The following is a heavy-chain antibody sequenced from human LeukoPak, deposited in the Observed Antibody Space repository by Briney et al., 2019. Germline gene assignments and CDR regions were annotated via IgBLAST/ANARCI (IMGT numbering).Heavy chain of an antibody. CDR2: INPSSGVT. Sequence: ASVKVSCKASGSTFTDYYIHWVRQAPGQGLEWMGGINPSSGVTNYAQKFQGRVTMTRDTSISTAYMELSRLTSDDTAVYYCARDLRPRPYASGSFDAFHIWGQGTLVTVSS. CDR3: ARDLRPRPYASGSFDAFHI. V-gene: IGHV1-2*02. J-gene: IGHJ3*02. CDR1: GSTFTDYY. D-gene: IGHD3-10*01.